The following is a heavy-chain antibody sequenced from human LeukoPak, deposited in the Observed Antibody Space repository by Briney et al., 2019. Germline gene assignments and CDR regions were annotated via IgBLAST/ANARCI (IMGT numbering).Heavy chain of an antibody. Sequence: PGGSLRLSCAASGFTFSSYSMNWVRQAPGKGLEWVSSISSSSSYIYYADSVKGRFTISRDNAKNSLYLQMNSLRAEDTAVYYCARVLRGSGSPGAFDIWGQGTMVTVSS. CDR2: ISSSSSYI. CDR3: ARVLRGSGSPGAFDI. CDR1: GFTFSSYS. V-gene: IGHV3-21*01. J-gene: IGHJ3*02. D-gene: IGHD3-10*01.